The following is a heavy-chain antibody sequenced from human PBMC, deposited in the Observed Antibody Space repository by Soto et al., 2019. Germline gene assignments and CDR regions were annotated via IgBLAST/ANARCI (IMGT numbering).Heavy chain of an antibody. V-gene: IGHV3-21*01. CDR1: GFTFSNYK. CDR3: ARANVDTSVVNEYYFDY. J-gene: IGHJ4*02. Sequence: PGGSLRLSCAVFGFTFSNYKMSWVRQAPGKGLEWVSSVSSTSGYIYYGDSVKGRFTISRDNAKNSLYQQMNSLRAEDTAVYCCARANVDTSVVNEYYFDYWGQGTLVTVSS. CDR2: VSSTSGYI. D-gene: IGHD5-18*01.